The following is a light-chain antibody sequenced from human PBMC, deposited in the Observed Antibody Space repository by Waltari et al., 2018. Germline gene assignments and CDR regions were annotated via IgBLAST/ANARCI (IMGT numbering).Light chain of an antibody. V-gene: IGKV3-20*01. CDR1: HSFSTDF. J-gene: IGKJ2*01. CDR2: ATS. Sequence: VLTQSPATLSLSQGERATLSCRTSHSFSTDFLAWYQQKPGQAPRLLITATSNRATGIPDSVSGSGSETEFTLTITRVEPEDFAVYYCQRYGNTPRPFGQGTKLEIK. CDR3: QRYGNTPRP.